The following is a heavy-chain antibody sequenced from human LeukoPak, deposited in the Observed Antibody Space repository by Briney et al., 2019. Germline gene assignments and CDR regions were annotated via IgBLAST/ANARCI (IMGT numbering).Heavy chain of an antibody. CDR2: IYSGGST. V-gene: IGHV3-66*01. D-gene: IGHD2-15*01. CDR3: ARDGYTGYCSGGSCYL. Sequence: GGSLRLSCAASGFTFSSNYMSWVRQAPGKGLEWVSVIYSGGSTYYADSVKGRFTISRDNSKNTLYLQMNSLRAEDTAVYYCARDGYTGYCSGGSCYLWGQGTLVTVSS. CDR1: GFTFSSNY. J-gene: IGHJ4*02.